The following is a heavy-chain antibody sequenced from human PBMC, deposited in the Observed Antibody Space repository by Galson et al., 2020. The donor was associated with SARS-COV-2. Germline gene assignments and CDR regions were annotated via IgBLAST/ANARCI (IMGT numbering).Heavy chain of an antibody. V-gene: IGHV4-34*01. CDR1: GGSFSGYY. Sequence: SETLSLTCAVYGGSFSGYYWSWIRQPPGKGLEWIGEINHSGSTNYNPSLKSRVTISVDTSKNQFSLKLSSVTAADTAVYYCARGGIAAAASVVYYYYGMDVLG. D-gene: IGHD6-13*01. J-gene: IGHJ6*02. CDR2: INHSGST. CDR3: ARGGIAAAASVVYYYYGMDV.